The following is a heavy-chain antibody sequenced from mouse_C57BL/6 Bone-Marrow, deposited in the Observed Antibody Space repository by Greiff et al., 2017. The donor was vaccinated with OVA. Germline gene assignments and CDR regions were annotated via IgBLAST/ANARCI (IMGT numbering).Heavy chain of an antibody. J-gene: IGHJ2*01. Sequence: EVKLLESGPGLVKPSQSLSLTCSVTGYSITSGYYWNWIRQFPGNKLEWMGYISYDGSNNYNPSLKNRISITRDTSKNQFFLKLNSVTTEDTATYYCARDETGYYGRVYFDYWGQGTTLTVSS. V-gene: IGHV3-6*01. D-gene: IGHD1-1*01. CDR3: ARDETGYYGRVYFDY. CDR2: ISYDGSN. CDR1: GYSITSGYY.